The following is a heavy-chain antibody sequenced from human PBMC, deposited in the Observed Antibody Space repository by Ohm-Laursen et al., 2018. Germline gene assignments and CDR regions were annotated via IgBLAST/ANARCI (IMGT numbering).Heavy chain of an antibody. J-gene: IGHJ3*02. CDR2: ISGSGGST. Sequence: SLRLSCSASGFTFSSYAMSWVRQAPGKGLEWVSAISGSGGSTYYADSVKGRFTISRDNSKNTLNLQMNSLKAEDTAVYFCTGPVQYFYVTSGYLDAFDIWGQGTTVTVSS. D-gene: IGHD3-22*01. CDR1: GFTFSSYA. V-gene: IGHV3-23*01. CDR3: TGPVQYFYVTSGYLDAFDI.